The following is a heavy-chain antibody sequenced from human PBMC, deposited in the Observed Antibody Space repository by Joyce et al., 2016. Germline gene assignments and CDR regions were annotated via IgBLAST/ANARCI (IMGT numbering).Heavy chain of an antibody. CDR2: INNDGSTT. J-gene: IGHJ4*02. CDR3: AKEIRTIFGVAPAV. Sequence: EVQLVEFGGGLVQPGGSLRLACAASGFTFSSSWMHWVRQTPGKGLVWVARINNDGSTTNDADSVKGRFTLSRDNAKNTMYLQMNSLRAEDTAVYYCAKEIRTIFGVAPAVWGQGTLVTVSS. CDR1: GFTFSSSW. D-gene: IGHD3-3*01. V-gene: IGHV3-74*01.